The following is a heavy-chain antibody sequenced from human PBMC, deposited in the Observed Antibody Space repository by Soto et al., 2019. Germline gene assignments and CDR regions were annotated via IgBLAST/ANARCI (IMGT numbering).Heavy chain of an antibody. CDR1: GVIFSSNA. D-gene: IGHD6-13*01. Sequence: PGGSLRPSCAASGVIFSSNAMGGVRKAPGKGLEWVSSISGSGGTTYYADSVKGRFTVSRDNPKNTLYLQMNSLRAEDTAVYYCARDGGSSSWKNYYYYGMDVWGQGTTVTVSS. J-gene: IGHJ6*02. CDR3: ARDGGSSSWKNYYYYGMDV. V-gene: IGHV3-23*01. CDR2: ISGSGGTT.